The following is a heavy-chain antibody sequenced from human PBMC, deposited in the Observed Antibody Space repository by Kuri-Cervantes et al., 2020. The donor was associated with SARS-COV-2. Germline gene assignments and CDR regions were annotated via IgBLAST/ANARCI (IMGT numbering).Heavy chain of an antibody. J-gene: IGHJ5*02. V-gene: IGHV4-59*01. CDR2: IYYSAST. CDR1: GGSISSYY. Sequence: ESLQISCTVTGGSISSYYWSWIRQRPGKGLEWIGYIYYSASTSYNPSLKSRVTISVDASKTHFSLKVSSVNAADTAVYYCARGGYGDYLSWGQGTLVTVSS. D-gene: IGHD4-17*01. CDR3: ARGGYGDYLS.